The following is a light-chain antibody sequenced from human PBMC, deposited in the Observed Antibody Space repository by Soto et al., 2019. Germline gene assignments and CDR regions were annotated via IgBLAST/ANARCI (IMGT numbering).Light chain of an antibody. CDR2: GAS. V-gene: IGKV3-15*01. J-gene: IGKJ1*01. Sequence: EIVLTQSPGTLSLSPGERATLSCRASQSVSSSHLAWYQQKPGQAPRVLIYGASTRATGSPARFSGSGSGTEFTLTISSLQSEDFVVYFCQQYDIWPWTFGQGAKVDIK. CDR1: QSVSSSH. CDR3: QQYDIWPWT.